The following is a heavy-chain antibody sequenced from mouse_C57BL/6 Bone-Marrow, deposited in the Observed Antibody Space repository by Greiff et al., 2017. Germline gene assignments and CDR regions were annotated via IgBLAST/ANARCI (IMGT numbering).Heavy chain of an antibody. CDR1: GFNIKDDY. CDR2: IDPENGDT. Sequence: VQLQQSGAELVRPGASVKLSCTASGFNIKDDYMHWVKQRPEQGLEWIGWIDPENGDTEYASKFQGKATRTADTSSNTAYLQLSSLTSEDTAVYYCTTEGYYDYSFAYWGQGTLVTVSA. V-gene: IGHV14-4*01. J-gene: IGHJ3*01. D-gene: IGHD2-4*01. CDR3: TTEGYYDYSFAY.